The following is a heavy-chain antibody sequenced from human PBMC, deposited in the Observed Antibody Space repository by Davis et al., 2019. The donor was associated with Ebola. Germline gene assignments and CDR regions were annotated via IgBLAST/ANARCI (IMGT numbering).Heavy chain of an antibody. Sequence: MPSETLSLTCAVSGGSISSSYWWSWVRQPPGKGLEWIGQISQRENTNYNPSLKSRVTISVDTSKNQFSLKLSSVTAADTAVYYCTSYDSWGQGAHVTVSS. V-gene: IGHV4-4*02. CDR2: ISQRENT. CDR3: TSYDS. J-gene: IGHJ4*02. D-gene: IGHD3-16*01. CDR1: GGSISSSYW.